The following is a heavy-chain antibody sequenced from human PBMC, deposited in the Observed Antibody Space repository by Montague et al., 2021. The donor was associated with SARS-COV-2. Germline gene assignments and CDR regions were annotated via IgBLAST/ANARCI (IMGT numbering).Heavy chain of an antibody. CDR2: INHSGTA. Sequence: SETLSLTCAVYGGSFSGYYWNWLRQSPRSDLEWIAEINHSGTANYNPSLKSRVSISVDTSKNQVTLKLTSVTAADTAVYYCAKEREVVRAAGTLVGFELWGQGTMVTVSS. CDR1: GGSFSGYY. CDR3: AKEREVVRAAGTLVGFEL. V-gene: IGHV4-34*01. J-gene: IGHJ3*01. D-gene: IGHD2-2*01.